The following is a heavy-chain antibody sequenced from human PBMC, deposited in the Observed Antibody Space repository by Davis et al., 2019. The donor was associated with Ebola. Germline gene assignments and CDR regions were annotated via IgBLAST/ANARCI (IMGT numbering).Heavy chain of an antibody. CDR1: GFTFSSYW. J-gene: IGHJ6*02. D-gene: IGHD2-15*01. Sequence: GESLKISCAASGFTFSSYWMSWVRQAPGKGLEWVANIKQDGSEKYYADSVKGRFTISRDNSKNTLYLQMNSLRAEDTAVYYCARGIARYYYYGMDVWGQGTTVTVSS. V-gene: IGHV3-7*01. CDR3: ARGIARYYYYGMDV. CDR2: IKQDGSEK.